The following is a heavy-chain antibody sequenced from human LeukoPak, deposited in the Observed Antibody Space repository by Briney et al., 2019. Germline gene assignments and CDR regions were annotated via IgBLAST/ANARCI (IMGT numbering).Heavy chain of an antibody. Sequence: PGGSLRLSCAASGFTFSSYAMSWVRQAPGKGLEWVSAISGSGGSTYYADSVKGRFTISRDNSKNTLYLQMNSLSAEDTAVYYCARDFSSSWYSYIQHWGQGTLVTVSS. D-gene: IGHD6-13*01. V-gene: IGHV3-23*01. CDR2: ISGSGGST. CDR3: ARDFSSSWYSYIQH. CDR1: GFTFSSYA. J-gene: IGHJ1*01.